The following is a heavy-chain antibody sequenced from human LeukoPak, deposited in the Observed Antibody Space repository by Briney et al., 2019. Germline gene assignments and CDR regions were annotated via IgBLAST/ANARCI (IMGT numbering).Heavy chain of an antibody. CDR1: GGAISSYS. D-gene: IGHD3-16*01. V-gene: IGHV4-59*12. CDR3: AREGGPYRPLDY. CDR2: IYYSGST. J-gene: IGHJ4*02. Sequence: SETLSLTCTVSGGAISSYSWSWIRQPPGKGLEWIGDIYYSGSTNYTPSPKSRVTISVDTSKSQFSLKLSSVTAADTAVYYCAREGGPYRPLDYSGQGTLVTVS.